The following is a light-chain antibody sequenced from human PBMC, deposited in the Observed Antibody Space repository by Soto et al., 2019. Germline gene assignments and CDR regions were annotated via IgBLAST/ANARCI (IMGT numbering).Light chain of an antibody. CDR3: QQYNKWPWT. CDR1: QTVSNN. V-gene: IGKV3-15*01. J-gene: IGKJ1*01. Sequence: DIEMTQSPATLSVSPGERGTLACRASQTVSNNLAWYQQKPGKAPRLLIYAASTRPTGIPARFSGSGSETEFTLTINSLQSEDFAVYYCQQYNKWPWTFGQGTKVDIK. CDR2: AAS.